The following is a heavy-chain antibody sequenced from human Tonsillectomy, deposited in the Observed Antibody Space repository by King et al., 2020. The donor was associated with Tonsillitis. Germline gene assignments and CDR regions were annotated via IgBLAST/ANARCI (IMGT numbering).Heavy chain of an antibody. V-gene: IGHV4-39*01. J-gene: IGHJ4*02. CDR3: ARRSNPYLFDS. D-gene: IGHD4-11*01. CDR2: IYYGGST. Sequence: QLQESGPGLVKPSETLSLSCAVSDGSISSSSYSWGWIRQPPGKGLEWIGCIYYGGSTFYDPSFKSRVTIFVDTSKNQFSLKLSSVTAADTAVYYCARRSNPYLFDSWGQGTLVTVSS. CDR1: DGSISSSSYS.